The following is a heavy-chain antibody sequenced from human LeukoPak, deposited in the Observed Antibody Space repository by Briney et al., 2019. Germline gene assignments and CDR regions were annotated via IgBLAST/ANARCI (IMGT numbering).Heavy chain of an antibody. J-gene: IGHJ4*02. Sequence: PSETLSLTCTVSGGSISSSSYYWTWIRQPPGKGLEWIGYVDYGGNTDYNPSLKSRVTISVDMSKNQFSLRLSSVTAADTAVYYCARNGYYDSYFEYWGQGILVTVSS. D-gene: IGHD3-22*01. CDR2: VDYGGNT. CDR1: GGSISSSSYY. CDR3: ARNGYYDSYFEY. V-gene: IGHV4-61*01.